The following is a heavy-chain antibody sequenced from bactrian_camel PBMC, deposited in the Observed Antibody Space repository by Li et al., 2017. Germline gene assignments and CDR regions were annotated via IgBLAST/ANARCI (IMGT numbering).Heavy chain of an antibody. V-gene: IGHV3S54*01. J-gene: IGHJ4*01. CDR2: IDTSGHRT. D-gene: IGHD1*01. Sequence: QVQLVESGGGSVQAGGSLRLSCVASGYYEGLHCMAWFRQGLGNKREGVAMIDTSGHRTYYADSVKGRFTISRDDAKNTMYLQMNNLQPEDTAMYYCAADKCDDWKVAGASYKYWGQGTQVTVS. CDR1: GYYEGLHC. CDR3: AADKCDDWKVAGASYKY.